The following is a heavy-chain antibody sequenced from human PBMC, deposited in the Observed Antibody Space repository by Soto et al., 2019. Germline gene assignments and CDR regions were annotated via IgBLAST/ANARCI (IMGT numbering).Heavy chain of an antibody. CDR3: ARDRQQWLEPAGGALPF. J-gene: IGHJ3*01. V-gene: IGHV3-30-3*01. CDR1: VFTLISYV. D-gene: IGHD6-19*01. CDR2: ISYAGNDN. Sequence: GWSLRLSCASSVFTLISYVMQWVRQAPGKGLEWVARISYAGNDNYYADSVKGRFTISRDNSKKTLYLQMTSLRADDTAVYYCARDRQQWLEPAGGALPFWGQGTMVTVSS.